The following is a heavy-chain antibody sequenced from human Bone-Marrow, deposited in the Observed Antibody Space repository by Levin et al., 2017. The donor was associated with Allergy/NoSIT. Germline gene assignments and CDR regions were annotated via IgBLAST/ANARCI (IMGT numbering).Heavy chain of an antibody. CDR2: IKSKSDGETT. CDR3: TADLEESSTYSCDY. V-gene: IGHV3-15*05. J-gene: IGHJ4*02. D-gene: IGHD2-21*01. CDR1: GFTFSKAW. Sequence: PGGSLRLSCAASGFTFSKAWMTWVRQAPGKGLECVGRIKSKSDGETTDYAAPVKGRFTISRDDSKNTVYLQMNSLTTEDTAMYYCTADLEESSTYSCDYWGQGTLVTVSS.